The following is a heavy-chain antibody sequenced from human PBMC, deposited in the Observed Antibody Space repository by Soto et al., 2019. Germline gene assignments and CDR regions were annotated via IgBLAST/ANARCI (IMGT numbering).Heavy chain of an antibody. CDR2: ISYDGSNQ. Sequence: GGSLRLSCAASGFTFNIYGMHWVRQAPDKGLEWVALISYDGSNQYYADSVKGRFTISRDNSKNPLFLQMNSLRADDTAVYYCAKDQASGQGSFDSWGQGTRVTVSS. J-gene: IGHJ4*02. V-gene: IGHV3-30*18. CDR3: AKDQASGQGSFDS. CDR1: GFTFNIYG.